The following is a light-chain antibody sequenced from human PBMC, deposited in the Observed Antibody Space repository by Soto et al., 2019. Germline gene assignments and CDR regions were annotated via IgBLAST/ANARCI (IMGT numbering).Light chain of an antibody. J-gene: IGLJ1*01. Sequence: LTQPASVSGSPGQSITISCTGTSGDVGAYNYVSWYQQYPGKAPKLMIYGVTNRPSGVSNRFSGSKTGNTASLTISGLQAEDEADYHCFSHRGGDSHVFGTGTKVTVL. CDR2: GVT. V-gene: IGLV2-14*01. CDR1: SGDVGAYNY. CDR3: FSHRGGDSHV.